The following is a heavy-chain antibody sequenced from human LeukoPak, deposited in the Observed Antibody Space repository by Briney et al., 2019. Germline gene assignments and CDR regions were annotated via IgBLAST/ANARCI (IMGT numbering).Heavy chain of an antibody. CDR1: GYSISSGYY. V-gene: IGHV4-38-2*02. J-gene: IGHJ3*02. Sequence: SETLSLTCTVSGYSISSGYYWGWIRQPPGKGLEWIGSIYHSGSTYYNPSLKSRVTISVDTSKNQFSLKLSSVTAADTAVYYCARSRATYAGAFYIWGQGTMVTVSS. D-gene: IGHD1-26*01. CDR2: IYHSGST. CDR3: ARSRATYAGAFYI.